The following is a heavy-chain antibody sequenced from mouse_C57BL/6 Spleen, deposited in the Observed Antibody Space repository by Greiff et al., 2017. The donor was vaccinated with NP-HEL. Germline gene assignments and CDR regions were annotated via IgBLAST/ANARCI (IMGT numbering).Heavy chain of an antibody. CDR1: GYTFTSYG. J-gene: IGHJ4*01. CDR2: IYPRSGNT. D-gene: IGHD1-1*01. Sequence: VQLQQSGAELARPGASVKLSCKASGYTFTSYGISWVKQRTGQGLEWIGEIYPRSGNTYYNEKFKGKATLTADKSSSTAYMELRSLTSEDSAVYFCARTGSITTVVAMDYAMDYWGQGTSVTVSS. V-gene: IGHV1-81*01. CDR3: ARTGSITTVVAMDYAMDY.